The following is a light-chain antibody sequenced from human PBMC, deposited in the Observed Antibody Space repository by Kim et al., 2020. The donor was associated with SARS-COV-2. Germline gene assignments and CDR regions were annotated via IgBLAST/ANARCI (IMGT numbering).Light chain of an antibody. CDR1: SLRKYY. Sequence: ALGQTVRITCQGDSLRKYYATWYQQKAGQAPKLLIYDADNRPSGIPDRFSGSRLGDTAALTVTGAQAEDEADYYCSCRDSTGDLVLFGGGTQLTVL. CDR2: DAD. J-gene: IGLJ3*02. CDR3: SCRDSTGDLVL. V-gene: IGLV3-19*01.